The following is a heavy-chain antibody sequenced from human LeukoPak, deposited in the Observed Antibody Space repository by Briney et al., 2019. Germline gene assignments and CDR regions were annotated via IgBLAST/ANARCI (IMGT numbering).Heavy chain of an antibody. V-gene: IGHV1-2*02. CDR3: ARRYSYGLEHFDY. Sequence: ASVKVSCKASGYTFTSYGISWVRQAPGQGLEWMGWINPNSGGTNYAQKFQGRVTMTRDTSISTAYMELSRLRSDDTAVYYCARRYSYGLEHFDYWGQGTLVTVSS. D-gene: IGHD5-18*01. CDR2: INPNSGGT. J-gene: IGHJ4*02. CDR1: GYTFTSYG.